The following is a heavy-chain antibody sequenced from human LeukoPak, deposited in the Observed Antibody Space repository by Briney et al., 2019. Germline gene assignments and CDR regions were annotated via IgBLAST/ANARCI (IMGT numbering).Heavy chain of an antibody. CDR2: SSGSGGST. CDR1: GCTFSSYA. J-gene: IGHJ4*02. CDR3: AKGEWELLEDSLFFDY. V-gene: IGHV3-23*01. D-gene: IGHD1-26*01. Sequence: PRGSLTLSRPASGCTFSSYAMSWVGPAPGKGVAGVSASSGSGGSTYYTDSVKGRFTISRDNSKNTLSLQRNSLRAEDTAVYYCAKGEWELLEDSLFFDYWGQGTLVTVSS.